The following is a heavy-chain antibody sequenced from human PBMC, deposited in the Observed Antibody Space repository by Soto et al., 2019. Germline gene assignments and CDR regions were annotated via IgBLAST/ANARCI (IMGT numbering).Heavy chain of an antibody. Sequence: QVQLVQSGAEVKKPGASVKVSCKASGYTFTAYYMHWVRQAPGQGLEWMGWINPNSGGTYHAQNFQGRVTMTRDTPPTTAYMELASLRSDDTAVYYCARGGGRGYNELDPWGHGTLVIVSS. CDR3: ARGGGRGYNELDP. J-gene: IGHJ5*02. D-gene: IGHD5-12*01. CDR1: GYTFTAYY. V-gene: IGHV1-2*02. CDR2: INPNSGGT.